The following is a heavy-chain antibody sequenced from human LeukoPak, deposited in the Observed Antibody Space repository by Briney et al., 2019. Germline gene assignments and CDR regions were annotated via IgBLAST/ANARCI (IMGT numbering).Heavy chain of an antibody. Sequence: SVKVSCKASGGTFSSYAISWVRQAPGQGLEWMGGIIPIFGTANYAQKFQGRVTITTDESTSTAYMELSSLRSEDTAVYYCATNRDGYNLNWFGPWGQGTLVTVSS. V-gene: IGHV1-69*05. CDR1: GGTFSSYA. CDR2: IIPIFGTA. CDR3: ATNRDGYNLNWFGP. D-gene: IGHD5-24*01. J-gene: IGHJ5*02.